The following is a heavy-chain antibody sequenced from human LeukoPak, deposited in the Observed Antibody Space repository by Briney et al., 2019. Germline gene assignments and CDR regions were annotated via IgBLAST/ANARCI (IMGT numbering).Heavy chain of an antibody. J-gene: IGHJ4*02. V-gene: IGHV4-61*01. D-gene: IGHD3-22*01. Sequence: PSETLSLTCTVSGGSVSSGSYYWSWIRQLPGKGLEWIGYIHYSGSTNYNPSLKSRVTILVDTSKNQFSLKLTSVTAADTAVYSCASSDYYDSSGYSFDYWGQGTLVIVSS. CDR3: ASSDYYDSSGYSFDY. CDR1: GGSVSSGSYY. CDR2: IHYSGST.